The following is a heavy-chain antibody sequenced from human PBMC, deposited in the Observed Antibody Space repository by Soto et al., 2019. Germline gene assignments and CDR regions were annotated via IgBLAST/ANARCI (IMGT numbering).Heavy chain of an antibody. D-gene: IGHD6-19*01. CDR2: ISYDGSNK. V-gene: IGHV3-30-3*01. CDR1: GFTFSSYA. Sequence: QVQLVESGGGVVQPGRSLRLSCAASGFTFSSYAMHWVRQAPGKGLEWVAVISYDGSNKYYADSVKGRFTISRDNSKNKLYLQMNSLRAEETAGYYCARNRQWLVRGGFDYWGQGTLVTVSS. CDR3: ARNRQWLVRGGFDY. J-gene: IGHJ4*02.